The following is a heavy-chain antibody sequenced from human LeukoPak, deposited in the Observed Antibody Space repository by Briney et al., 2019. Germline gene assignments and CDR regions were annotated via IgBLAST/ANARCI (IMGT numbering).Heavy chain of an antibody. CDR1: GGSLSGYS. V-gene: IGHV4-34*01. CDR2: LNHSGGT. D-gene: IGHD2-2*01. J-gene: IGHJ4*02. CDR3: ARVPGRPAAVFDY. Sequence: TSETLSLTCAVYGGSLSGYSWSWIRQPPGKGLEWIGELNHSGGTNYNPSLKSRVTISVDTSKNQFSLKLSSVTAADSAFYYCARVPGRPAAVFDYWGQGTLVTVSS.